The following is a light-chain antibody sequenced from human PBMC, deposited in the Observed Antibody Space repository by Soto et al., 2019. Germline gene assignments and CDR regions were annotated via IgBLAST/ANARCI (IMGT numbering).Light chain of an antibody. CDR1: QSVSSNY. Sequence: EIVLTQSPGTLSLSPGERATLSCRASQSVSSNYLTWYQQKPGQAPRLLIYGASSRATGIPDRFSGSGSGPDFTLTISGLEPEDFAVYYCQHYGGSLYTFGQGTKLEIK. CDR3: QHYGGSLYT. CDR2: GAS. J-gene: IGKJ2*01. V-gene: IGKV3-20*01.